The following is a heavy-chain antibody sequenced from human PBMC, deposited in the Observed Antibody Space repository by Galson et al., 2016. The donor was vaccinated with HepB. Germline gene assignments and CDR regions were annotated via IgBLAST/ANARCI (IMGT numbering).Heavy chain of an antibody. V-gene: IGHV3-23*01. CDR2: ISGSAIDT. CDR3: AKGGYYDFWTDYFIGY. Sequence: SLRLSCAASGFTFSNCVMSWVRQGPGKRLEWVSGISGSAIDTYYADSVKGRFTISRDNSKNTLYLQVNSLRAEDTAVYSCAKGGYYDFWTDYFIGYWGQGTLVTVSS. J-gene: IGHJ4*02. CDR1: GFTFSNCV. D-gene: IGHD3/OR15-3a*01.